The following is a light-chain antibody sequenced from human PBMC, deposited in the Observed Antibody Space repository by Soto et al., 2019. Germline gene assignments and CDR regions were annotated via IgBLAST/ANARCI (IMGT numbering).Light chain of an antibody. Sequence: QYVLTQPASVSGSPGQSITISCTGTSSDVGGYNYVSWYQQHPGKAPKLMIYEVSNRPSGVSNRFSGSKSGNTASLTISGLQAENEADYYCSSYTSSSTWVFGGGTKRTVL. CDR3: SSYTSSSTWV. V-gene: IGLV2-14*01. CDR2: EVS. CDR1: SSDVGGYNY. J-gene: IGLJ3*02.